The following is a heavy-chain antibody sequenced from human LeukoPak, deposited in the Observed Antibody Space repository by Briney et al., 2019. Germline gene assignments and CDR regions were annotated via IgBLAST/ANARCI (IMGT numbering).Heavy chain of an antibody. Sequence: GGSLRLSCAASGFTYSAFPMSWVRPAPGKGLEWVSTVSENGGTTYYAGFVKGRFIISRDNSKNMLSLQMNSLRSEDTDVYYCVRSGSWEPLDCWGQGTLVTVSS. D-gene: IGHD1-26*01. V-gene: IGHV3-23*01. CDR2: VSENGGTT. CDR1: GFTYSAFP. CDR3: VRSGSWEPLDC. J-gene: IGHJ4*02.